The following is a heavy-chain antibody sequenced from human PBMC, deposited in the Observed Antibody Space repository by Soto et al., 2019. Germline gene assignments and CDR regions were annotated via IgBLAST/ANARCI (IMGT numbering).Heavy chain of an antibody. D-gene: IGHD2-2*01. Sequence: GASVKVSCKASGYTFTSYDINWVRQATGQGLEWMGWMNPNSGNTGYAQKFQGRVTMTRNTSISTAYMELSSLRSEDTAVYYCARSRTPAAKYYYYYYGMDVWGQGTTVTV. J-gene: IGHJ6*02. CDR3: ARSRTPAAKYYYYYYGMDV. V-gene: IGHV1-8*01. CDR2: MNPNSGNT. CDR1: GYTFTSYD.